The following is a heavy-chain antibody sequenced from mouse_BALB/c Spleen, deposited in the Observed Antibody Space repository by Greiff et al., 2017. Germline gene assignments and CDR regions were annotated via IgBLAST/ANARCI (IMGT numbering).Heavy chain of an antibody. D-gene: IGHD2-14*01. CDR1: GFSLTSYG. CDR3: ARDAGYRYDGYFDV. Sequence: VHLVESGPGLVAPSQSLSITCTVSGFSLTSYGVHWVRQPPGKGLEWLGVIWAGGSTNYNSALMSRLSISKDNSKSQVFLKMNSLQTDDTAMYYCARDAGYRYDGYFDVGGAGTTVTVSS. V-gene: IGHV2-9*02. CDR2: IWAGGST. J-gene: IGHJ1*01.